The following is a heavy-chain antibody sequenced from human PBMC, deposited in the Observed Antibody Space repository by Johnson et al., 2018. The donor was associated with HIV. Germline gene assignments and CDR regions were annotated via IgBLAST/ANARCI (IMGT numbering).Heavy chain of an antibody. CDR1: GFTFSDYY. CDR2: ISSSGST. V-gene: IGHV3-11*04. CDR3: ARELGYCSGGSCYDAFDI. J-gene: IGHJ3*02. D-gene: IGHD2-15*01. Sequence: VQLLESGGGLVKPGGSLRLSCAASGFTFSDYYMSWIRQAPGKGLEWVSYISSSGSTYYADSVKGRFTISRNNSKNTLYLQMNSLRAEDTAVYYCARELGYCSGGSCYDAFDIWGQGTMVTVSS.